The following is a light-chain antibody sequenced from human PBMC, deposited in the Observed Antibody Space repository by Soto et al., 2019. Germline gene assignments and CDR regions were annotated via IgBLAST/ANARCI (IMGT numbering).Light chain of an antibody. V-gene: IGKV2-30*01. CDR2: KVF. J-gene: IGKJ4*02. CDR3: MQGTQRPIT. CDR1: QSLSYSDGNIY. Sequence: DVVMTQSPLSLPVTLGQPASISCWSSQSLSYSDGNIYLNWFHKRPGQSPRRLIYKVFNRDSGVPVRFSGSGSGTDFTLKISRGEAEDVGIYYCMQGTQRPITFGGGTKVEMK.